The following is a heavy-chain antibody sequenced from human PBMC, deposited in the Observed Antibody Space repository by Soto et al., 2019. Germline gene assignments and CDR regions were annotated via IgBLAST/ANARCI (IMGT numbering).Heavy chain of an antibody. J-gene: IGHJ5*02. Sequence: QITLKESGPTLVKPTQTLTLTRTFSGFSLSISGEGVGWIRQPPGKALEWLALIYWDDDQRYSPSLENRLTITKDTSKNQVVLTMTNMDPADTATYFCARRHYYNFWSGYYDWFDPWGQGTLVTVSS. V-gene: IGHV2-5*02. D-gene: IGHD3-3*01. CDR3: ARRHYYNFWSGYYDWFDP. CDR1: GFSLSISGEG. CDR2: IYWDDDQ.